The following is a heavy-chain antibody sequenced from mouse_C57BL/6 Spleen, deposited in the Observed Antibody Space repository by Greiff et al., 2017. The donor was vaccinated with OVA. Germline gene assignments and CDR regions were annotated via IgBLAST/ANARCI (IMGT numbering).Heavy chain of an antibody. J-gene: IGHJ1*03. CDR3: ARRGVTTVVATNFDV. D-gene: IGHD1-1*01. V-gene: IGHV1-53*01. CDR2: INPSNGGT. Sequence: QVQLQPPGTDLVKPGASVKLSCKASGYTFTSYWMHWVKQRPGQGLEWIGNINPSNGGTNYNEKFKSKATLTVDKSSSTAYMQLSSLTSEDSAVYYCARRGVTTVVATNFDVWGTGTTVTVSS. CDR1: GYTFTSYW.